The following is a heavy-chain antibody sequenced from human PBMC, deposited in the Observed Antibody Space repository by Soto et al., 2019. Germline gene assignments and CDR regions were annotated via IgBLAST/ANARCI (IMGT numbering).Heavy chain of an antibody. CDR1: GFNFSSYA. J-gene: IGHJ6*02. V-gene: IGHV3-23*01. CDR3: AKAVTMVRGPLIDYYYYYGMDV. Sequence: GWSLRLSCAASGFNFSSYAMSWVRQAPGKGLEWVSAISGSGGSTYYADSVKGRFTISRDNSKNTLYLQMNSLRAEDTAVYYCAKAVTMVRGPLIDYYYYYGMDVWGQGTTVTVSS. CDR2: ISGSGGST. D-gene: IGHD3-10*01.